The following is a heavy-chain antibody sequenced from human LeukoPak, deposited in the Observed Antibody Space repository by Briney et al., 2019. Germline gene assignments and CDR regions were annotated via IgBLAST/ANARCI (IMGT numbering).Heavy chain of an antibody. CDR3: AKRMGPSVAATDLDY. D-gene: IGHD6-13*01. J-gene: IGHJ4*02. CDR2: ISYDGSNK. Sequence: GGSLRLSCAASGFTFSSYGMQWVRQAPGKGLEWVAVISYDGSNKYYADSVKGRFTISRDNSKNTLYLQMNSLRAEDTAVYYCAKRMGPSVAATDLDYWGQGTLVTVSS. CDR1: GFTFSSYG. V-gene: IGHV3-30*18.